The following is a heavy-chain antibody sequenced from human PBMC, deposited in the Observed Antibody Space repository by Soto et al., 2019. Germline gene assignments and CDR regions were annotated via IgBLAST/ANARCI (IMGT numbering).Heavy chain of an antibody. D-gene: IGHD2-15*01. J-gene: IGHJ6*02. V-gene: IGHV4-34*01. CDR3: ARDNSVVVVAATAPRGQYYYYGMDV. CDR1: GGSFSGYY. CDR2: INHSGST. Sequence: PSETLSLTCAVYGGSFSGYYWSWIRQPPGKGLEWIGEINHSGSTNYNPSLKSRVTISVDTSKTQFSLKLSSVTAADTAVYYCARDNSVVVVAATAPRGQYYYYGMDVWGQGTTVTVSS.